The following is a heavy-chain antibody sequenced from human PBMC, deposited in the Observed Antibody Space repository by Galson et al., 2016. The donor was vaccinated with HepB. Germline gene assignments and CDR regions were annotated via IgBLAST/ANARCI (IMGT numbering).Heavy chain of an antibody. CDR3: ARGPSGSTWYPRRFDP. CDR2: ISHEGTNE. V-gene: IGHV3-30*04. J-gene: IGHJ5*02. CDR1: GFIFSDYA. D-gene: IGHD6-13*01. Sequence: SLRLSCAASGFIFSDYAMHWVRQAPGKGLEWVALISHEGTNEYYADSVRGRFTISRDNSKNTLYLQLNSLSVEDAALYYCARGPSGSTWYPRRFDPWGQGTQVVVSS.